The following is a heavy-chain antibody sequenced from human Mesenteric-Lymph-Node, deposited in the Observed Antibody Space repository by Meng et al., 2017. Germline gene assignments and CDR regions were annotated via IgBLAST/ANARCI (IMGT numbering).Heavy chain of an antibody. D-gene: IGHD1-7*01. Sequence: ASVKVSCKASGYTFTGYFIHWVRQAPGQGLEWMGRINPNSGGTNYAQKFQGRVTMTRDTSISTAYMELSRLRSDDTAVYYCARGDITGTTDYWGQGTLVTVSS. V-gene: IGHV1-2*06. J-gene: IGHJ4*02. CDR1: GYTFTGYF. CDR3: ARGDITGTTDY. CDR2: INPNSGGT.